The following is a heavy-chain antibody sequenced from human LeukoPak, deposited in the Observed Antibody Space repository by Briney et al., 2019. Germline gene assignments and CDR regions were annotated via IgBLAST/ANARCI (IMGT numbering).Heavy chain of an antibody. Sequence: SETLSLTCTVSAGSITTGTYYLTWIRQSAGKGLEWIGLIYPSGGTNYNPSLKSRLTISIDASKNQFSLKLSSVTAADTAVYYCATGGAPDCSVGACYSLDSWGQGTLVTVSS. V-gene: IGHV4-61*02. J-gene: IGHJ4*02. CDR3: ATGGAPDCSVGACYSLDS. D-gene: IGHD2-15*01. CDR2: IYPSGGT. CDR1: AGSITTGTYY.